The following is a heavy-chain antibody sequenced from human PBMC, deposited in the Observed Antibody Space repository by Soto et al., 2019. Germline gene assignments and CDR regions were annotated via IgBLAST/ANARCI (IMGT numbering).Heavy chain of an antibody. Sequence: GGSLRLSCAASGFTFSSYEMNWVRQAPGKGLEWLSYISGIGTTIYYAGSVKGRFTISRDNAKNSLFLQMNSLRAEDTAVYYCAREPILHIPGDYFDYWGQGTLVTVSS. CDR3: AREPILHIPGDYFDY. CDR1: GFTFSSYE. CDR2: ISGIGTTI. V-gene: IGHV3-48*03. D-gene: IGHD2-15*01. J-gene: IGHJ4*02.